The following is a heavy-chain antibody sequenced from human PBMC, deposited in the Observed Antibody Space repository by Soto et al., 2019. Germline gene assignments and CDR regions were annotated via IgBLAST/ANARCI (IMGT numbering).Heavy chain of an antibody. D-gene: IGHD2-2*01. CDR1: GFTFSSYC. V-gene: IGHV3-74*01. CDR2: INSDGSST. J-gene: IGHJ6*02. CDR3: ARGGSCTSNGCYDYYYSGLDV. Sequence: XESLSLSCAASGFTFSSYCMHGVRQAPGKGLVWVSRINSDGSSTSYADSVKGRFTISRDNAKNTLFLQMNSLGAEDTAIYYCARGGSCTSNGCYDYYYSGLDVWGRGTTVTVSS.